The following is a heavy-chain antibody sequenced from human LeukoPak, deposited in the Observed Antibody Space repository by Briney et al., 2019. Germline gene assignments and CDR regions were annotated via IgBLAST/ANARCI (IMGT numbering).Heavy chain of an antibody. V-gene: IGHV4-59*01. CDR3: ARVTGYRIEDYFDY. D-gene: IGHD6-13*01. CDR2: IYYSGST. J-gene: IGHJ4*02. Sequence: SETLSLTCTVSGGSISSYYWSWIRQPPGKGLEWIGYIYYSGSTNYNPSLKSRGTISVETSKNEFSLKLRSVTAADTAVYYCARVTGYRIEDYFDYWGQGTLVTVSS. CDR1: GGSISSYY.